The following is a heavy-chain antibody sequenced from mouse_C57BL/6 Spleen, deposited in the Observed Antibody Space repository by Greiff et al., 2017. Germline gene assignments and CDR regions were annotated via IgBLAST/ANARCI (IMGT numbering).Heavy chain of an antibody. CDR1: GFTFSDYG. CDR3: ASYDCLAWFAY. V-gene: IGHV5-17*01. Sequence: DVKLVESGGGLVKPGGSLKLSCAASGFTFSDYGMHWVRQAPEKGLEWVAYISSGSSTIYYADTVKGRFTISRDNAKNTLFLQMTSLRSEDTAMYYCASYDCLAWFAYWGQGTLVTVSA. J-gene: IGHJ3*01. D-gene: IGHD2-4*01. CDR2: ISSGSSTI.